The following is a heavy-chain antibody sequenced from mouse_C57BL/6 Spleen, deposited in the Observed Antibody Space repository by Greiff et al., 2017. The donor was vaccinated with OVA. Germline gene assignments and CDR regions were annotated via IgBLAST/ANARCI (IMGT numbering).Heavy chain of an antibody. V-gene: IGHV1-18*01. CDR2: INPNNGGT. J-gene: IGHJ4*01. CDR1: GYTFTDYN. Sequence: VQLKESGPELVKPGASVKTPCKASGYTFTDYNMDWVKQSHGKSLEWIGDINPNNGGTIYNQKFKGKATLTVDKSSSTAYMELRSLTSEDTAVYYCARGSDVPYYAMDYWGQGTSVTVSS. CDR3: ARGSDVPYYAMDY.